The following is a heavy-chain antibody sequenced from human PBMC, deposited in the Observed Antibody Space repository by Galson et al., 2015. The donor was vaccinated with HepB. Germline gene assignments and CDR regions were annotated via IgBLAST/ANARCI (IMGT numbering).Heavy chain of an antibody. V-gene: IGHV1-46*03. J-gene: IGHJ5*02. CDR3: AAGLWGPGIWFGGNWFDP. CDR1: GYTFTSYY. CDR2: INPSGGST. Sequence: SVKVSCKASGYTFTSYYMHWVRQAPGQGLEWMGIINPSGGSTSYAQKFQGRVTMTRDTSTSTVYMELSSLRSEDKAVYYCAAGLWGPGIWFGGNWFDPWGQGTLVTVSS. D-gene: IGHD3-10*01.